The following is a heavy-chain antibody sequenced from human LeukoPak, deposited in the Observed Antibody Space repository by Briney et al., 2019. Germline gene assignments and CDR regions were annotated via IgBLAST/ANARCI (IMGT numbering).Heavy chain of an antibody. D-gene: IGHD1-26*01. CDR3: ARGAVGAIGY. CDR1: GGSISSSSYY. Sequence: SETLSLTCTVSGGSISSSSYYWGWIRQPPGKGLEWIGSIYYSGSTYYNPSLKSRVTISVDTSKNQFSLKLSSVTAADTAVYYCARGAVGAIGYWGQGTLVTVSS. V-gene: IGHV4-39*01. J-gene: IGHJ4*02. CDR2: IYYSGST.